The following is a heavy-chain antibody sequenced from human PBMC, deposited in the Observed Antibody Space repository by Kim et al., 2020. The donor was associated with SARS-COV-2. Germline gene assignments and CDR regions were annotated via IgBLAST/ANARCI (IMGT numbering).Heavy chain of an antibody. CDR2: ISGSGGST. CDR3: AKAGGYSYGYHGMDV. CDR1: GFTFSSYA. D-gene: IGHD5-18*01. Sequence: GGSLRLSCAASGFTFSSYAMSWVRQAPGKGLEWVSAISGSGGSTYYADSVKGRFTISRDNSKNTLYLQMNSLRAEDTAVYYCAKAGGYSYGYHGMDVWGQGTTVTVSS. J-gene: IGHJ6*02. V-gene: IGHV3-23*01.